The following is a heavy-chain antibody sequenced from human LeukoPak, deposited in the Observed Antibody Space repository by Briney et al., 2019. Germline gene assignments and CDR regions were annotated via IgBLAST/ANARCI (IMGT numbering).Heavy chain of an antibody. V-gene: IGHV4-59*01. J-gene: IGHJ6*02. D-gene: IGHD1-26*01. CDR2: IYYSGST. CDR1: GGSISSYY. Sequence: SETLSLTCTVSGGSISSYYWSWIRQPPGKGLEWIGYIYYSGSTSYNPSLKSRVTISVDTSKNQFSLKLSSVTAADTAVYYCARVVGNYYYYYGMDVWGQGTTVTVSS. CDR3: ARVVGNYYYYYGMDV.